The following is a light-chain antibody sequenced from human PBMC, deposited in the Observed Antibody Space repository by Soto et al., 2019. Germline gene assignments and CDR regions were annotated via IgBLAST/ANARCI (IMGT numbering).Light chain of an antibody. CDR1: SSDVGSYNY. J-gene: IGLJ1*01. Sequence: QSVLTQPASVSGSPGQSITISCTGTSSDVGSYNYVSWYQQHPGKAPKLMIHGVSNRPSGVSNRFSGSKSGNTASLTISGRQAEDEADYYCSSFTSSRAYVFGTGTKLTVL. CDR3: SSFTSSRAYV. V-gene: IGLV2-14*01. CDR2: GVS.